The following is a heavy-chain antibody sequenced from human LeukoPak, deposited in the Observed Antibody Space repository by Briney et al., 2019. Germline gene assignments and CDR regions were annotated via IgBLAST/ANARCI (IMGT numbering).Heavy chain of an antibody. V-gene: IGHV3-7*05. D-gene: IGHD6-19*01. Sequence: GGSLRLSCAASGFTFNTYLMCWVRQAPGKGLEWVANINQDGSEKNYVDSVKGRFTISRDNAKNSLYLQMNSLRAEDTAVYYCASGYTSGAWGQGTLVTVS. CDR3: ASGYTSGA. CDR1: GFTFNTYL. J-gene: IGHJ3*01. CDR2: INQDGSEK.